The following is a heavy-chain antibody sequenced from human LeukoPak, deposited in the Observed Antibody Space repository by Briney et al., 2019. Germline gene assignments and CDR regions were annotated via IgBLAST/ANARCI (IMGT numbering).Heavy chain of an antibody. CDR1: GYSFTIYD. Sequence: ASVKVSCKASGYSFTIYDINWVRQATGQGLEWMGWMNPNSGNTGYAQKFQGRVTMTRSTSISTAYMELSSLRSEDTAVYYCARDGDGYSSSWYLYWGQGTLVTVSS. D-gene: IGHD6-13*01. J-gene: IGHJ4*02. CDR2: MNPNSGNT. V-gene: IGHV1-8*01. CDR3: ARDGDGYSSSWYLY.